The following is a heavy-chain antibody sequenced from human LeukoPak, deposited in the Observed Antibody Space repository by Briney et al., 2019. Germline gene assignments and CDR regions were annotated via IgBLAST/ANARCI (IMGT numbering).Heavy chain of an antibody. CDR2: ISWNSGSI. Sequence: GGSLRLSCAASDFSFTTYTMSWVRQAPGKGLEWVSGISWNSGSIGYADSVKGRFTISRDNAKNSLYLQMNSLRAEDTALYYCAKDMGSGSALRPGPIEYYFDYWGQGTLVTVSS. D-gene: IGHD1-26*01. V-gene: IGHV3-9*01. CDR1: DFSFTTYT. J-gene: IGHJ4*02. CDR3: AKDMGSGSALRPGPIEYYFDY.